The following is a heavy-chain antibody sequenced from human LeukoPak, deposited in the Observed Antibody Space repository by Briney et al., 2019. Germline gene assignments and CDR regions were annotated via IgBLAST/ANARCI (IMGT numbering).Heavy chain of an antibody. CDR3: ARDAPYSGGCCAFDI. CDR2: ISADGTEK. D-gene: IGHD6-19*01. V-gene: IGHV3-30-3*01. CDR1: GFTFSSYA. J-gene: IGHJ3*02. Sequence: GGSLRPSCVASGFTFSSYALHWLRQPPGKGLGWVAVISADGTEKYYADSVKGRFTMSRDNSKNTLFLQMNSLRTEDTAVYYCARDAPYSGGCCAFDIWGQGTTVTVSS.